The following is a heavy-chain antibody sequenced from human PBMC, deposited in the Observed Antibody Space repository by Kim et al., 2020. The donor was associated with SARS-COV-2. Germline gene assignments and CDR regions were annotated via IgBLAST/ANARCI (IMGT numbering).Heavy chain of an antibody. CDR2: DK. Sequence: DKTEEDTGKARVTISKDNAKNSLYRQMNSLRAEDTAVYYCARDREYYYMDVWGKGTTATVSS. V-gene: IGHV3-7*03. J-gene: IGHJ6*03. D-gene: IGHD1-26*01. CDR3: ARDREYYYMDV.